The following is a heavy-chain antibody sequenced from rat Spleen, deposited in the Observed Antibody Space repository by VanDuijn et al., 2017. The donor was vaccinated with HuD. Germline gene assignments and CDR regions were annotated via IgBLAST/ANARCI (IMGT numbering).Heavy chain of an antibody. Sequence: EVQLVESGGGLVQPGTSLKLSCVASGFTFNNYWMTWIRQAPGKGLEWVASITNTGGSIYYPDSVKGRFTISRDNAKSTLYLQLDSLRSEDTATYYCATDTFYDGTYYPGGFDYWGQGVMVTVSS. V-gene: IGHV5-31*01. CDR2: ITNTGGSI. D-gene: IGHD1-12*02. CDR1: GFTFNNYW. CDR3: ATDTFYDGTYYPGGFDY. J-gene: IGHJ2*01.